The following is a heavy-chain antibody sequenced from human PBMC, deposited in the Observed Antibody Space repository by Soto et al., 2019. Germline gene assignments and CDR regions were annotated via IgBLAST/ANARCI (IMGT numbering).Heavy chain of an antibody. Sequence: QVQLVESGGGVVQPGRSLRLSCAASGFTFNSYDMHWVRQAPGKGLEWVAIISYDGSNKYYADSVKGRLTISRDNSNNTLYLQMNSLRAEDTAVYYCGKDWSVSTIRGYLDNWGQGTLVTVSS. V-gene: IGHV3-30*18. CDR1: GFTFNSYD. J-gene: IGHJ4*02. CDR2: ISYDGSNK. CDR3: GKDWSVSTIRGYLDN. D-gene: IGHD3-3*01.